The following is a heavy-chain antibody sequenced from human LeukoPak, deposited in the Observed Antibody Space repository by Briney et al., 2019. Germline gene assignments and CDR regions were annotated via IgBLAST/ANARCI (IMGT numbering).Heavy chain of an antibody. Sequence: GGSLRLSCAASGVTFRSYAMSWVRQAPGKGLEWVSAISGSGGSTYYADSVKGRFTISRDNSKNTLYLQMNSLRAEGTAAYYCAKVSGDYSNYVGYFYYYGMDVWGQGTTVTVSS. V-gene: IGHV3-23*01. CDR2: ISGSGGST. D-gene: IGHD4-11*01. CDR3: AKVSGDYSNYVGYFYYYGMDV. J-gene: IGHJ6*02. CDR1: GVTFRSYA.